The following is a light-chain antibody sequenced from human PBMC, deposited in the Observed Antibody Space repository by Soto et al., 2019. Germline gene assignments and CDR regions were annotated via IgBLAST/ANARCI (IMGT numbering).Light chain of an antibody. J-gene: IGKJ1*01. CDR3: QHFGSSPPWP. CDR2: GAS. V-gene: IGKV3-20*01. CDR1: QSVSSNY. Sequence: NLLTQSLGTLSLSPGERATLSCRASQSVSSNYLAWYQQKPGQAPRLLISGASSRATGIPDRFRGSGSGTDFTLTISRLEPEDFAVYYCQHFGSSPPWPFGQGTKVDI.